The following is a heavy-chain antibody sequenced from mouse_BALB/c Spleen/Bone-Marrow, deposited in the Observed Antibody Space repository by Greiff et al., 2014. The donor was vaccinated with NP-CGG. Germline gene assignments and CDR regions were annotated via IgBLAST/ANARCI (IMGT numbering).Heavy chain of an antibody. J-gene: IGHJ2*01. Sequence: VQLVESGAELARPGASVKLSCKASGYTFTGYWMQWVKQRPGQGLEWIGIIYPGDGDTRYTQKFKGKATLTADKSSSTAYMQLRNLASEDSAVYYCARVFYDNTSAYWGQGTTLTVSS. CDR1: GYTFTGYW. CDR3: ARVFYDNTSAY. V-gene: IGHV1-87*01. D-gene: IGHD5-1-1*01. CDR2: IYPGDGDT.